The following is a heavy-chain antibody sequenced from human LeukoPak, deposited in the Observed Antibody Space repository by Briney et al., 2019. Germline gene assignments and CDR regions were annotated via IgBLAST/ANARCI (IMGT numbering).Heavy chain of an antibody. V-gene: IGHV3-30*18. CDR3: AKAAYCTSTSCHFSGYAQRPLDS. Sequence: PGGSLRLSCAASGFTFSSYAMSWVRQAPGKGLEWVAGISKDGSSKDYADSVKGRFTNSRDNSKNTMYLKMNSLRVEDAAVYYCAKAAYCTSTSCHFSGYAQRPLDSWGQGTLVTVSS. CDR2: ISKDGSSK. J-gene: IGHJ4*02. CDR1: GFTFSSYA. D-gene: IGHD2-2*01.